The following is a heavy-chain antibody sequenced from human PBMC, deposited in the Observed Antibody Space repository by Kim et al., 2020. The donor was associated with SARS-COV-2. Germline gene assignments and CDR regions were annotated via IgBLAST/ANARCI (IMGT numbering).Heavy chain of an antibody. CDR2: ISGSGDRT. Sequence: GGSLRLSCAVSGFTFSNYFMTWVRQAPGKGLEWVSAISGSGDRTYYADSVKGRFTISRDNSKNTLYVQMNSLRADDTAVYYCAKDRGKYYTSGSYMDSWGQGTLVTVSS. CDR3: AKDRGKYYTSGSYMDS. V-gene: IGHV3-23*01. CDR1: GFTFSNYF. D-gene: IGHD3-10*01. J-gene: IGHJ5*01.